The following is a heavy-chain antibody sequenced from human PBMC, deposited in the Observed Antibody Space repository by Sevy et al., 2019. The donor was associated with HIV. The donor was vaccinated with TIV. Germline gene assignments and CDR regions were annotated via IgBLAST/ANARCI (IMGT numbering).Heavy chain of an antibody. CDR3: ARGISWTPYDSSGYYFDY. V-gene: IGHV3-48*03. CDR1: GFTFSSYE. Sequence: GGSLRLSCAASGFTFSSYEMNWVRQAPGKGLEWVSYISSSGSTIYYADSVKGRFTISRDNAKNSLYLQMNRLRAEDTAVYYCARGISWTPYDSSGYYFDYWGQGTLVTVSS. CDR2: ISSSGSTI. J-gene: IGHJ4*02. D-gene: IGHD3-22*01.